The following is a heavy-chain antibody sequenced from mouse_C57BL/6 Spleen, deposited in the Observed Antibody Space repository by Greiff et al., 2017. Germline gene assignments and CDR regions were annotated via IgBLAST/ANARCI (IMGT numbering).Heavy chain of an antibody. CDR2: IYPGDGDT. D-gene: IGHD2-1*01. J-gene: IGHJ3*01. V-gene: IGHV1-82*01. CDR1: GYAFSSSW. CDR3: ARGDYGNHVGFAY. Sequence: VQLQQSGPELVKPGASVKISCKASGYAFSSSWMNWVKQRPGKGLEWIGRIYPGDGDTNYNGKFKGKATLTADKSSSTAYMQLSRLTSEDSAVYFCARGDYGNHVGFAYWGQGTLVTVSA.